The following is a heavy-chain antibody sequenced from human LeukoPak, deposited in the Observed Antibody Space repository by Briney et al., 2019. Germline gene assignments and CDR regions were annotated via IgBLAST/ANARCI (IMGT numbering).Heavy chain of an antibody. CDR3: ARPLKPPYCGGDCPNWFDP. J-gene: IGHJ5*02. CDR2: IYYSGST. D-gene: IGHD2-21*01. V-gene: IGHV4-39*01. CDR1: GGSISSSSYY. Sequence: SETLSLTCTVSGGSISSSSYYWGWIRQPPGKGLEWIGSIYYSGSTYYNPSLKSRVSISVDTSKNRFSLKLSSVTAADTAVYYRARPLKPPYCGGDCPNWFDPWGPGTLVTVSS.